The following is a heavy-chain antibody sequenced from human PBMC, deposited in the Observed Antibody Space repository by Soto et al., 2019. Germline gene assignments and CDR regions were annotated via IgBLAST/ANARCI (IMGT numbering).Heavy chain of an antibody. CDR1: GFTFSSYW. Sequence: GGSLRLSCAASGFTFSSYWMSWVRQAPGKGLEWVANIKQDGSEKYYVDSVKGRFTISRDNAKNSLYLQMNSLRAEDTAVYYCARGVDGRGYYYYYYMDVWGKGTTVTVSS. J-gene: IGHJ6*03. CDR3: ARGVDGRGYYYYYYMDV. D-gene: IGHD6-19*01. V-gene: IGHV3-7*01. CDR2: IKQDGSEK.